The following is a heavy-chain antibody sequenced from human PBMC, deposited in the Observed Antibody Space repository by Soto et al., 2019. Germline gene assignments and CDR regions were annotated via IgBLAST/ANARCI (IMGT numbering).Heavy chain of an antibody. CDR2: ISSSSSTI. CDR1: GFTFSSYS. Sequence: PGVSLRLSCAASGFTFSSYSMNWVRQAPGKGLEWVSYISSSSSTIYYADSVKGRFTISRDNAKNSLYLQMNSLRAEDTAVYYCARAYYYDGSGYLNWFDPWGQGILVTVSS. CDR3: ARAYYYDGSGYLNWFDP. V-gene: IGHV3-48*01. D-gene: IGHD3-22*01. J-gene: IGHJ5*02.